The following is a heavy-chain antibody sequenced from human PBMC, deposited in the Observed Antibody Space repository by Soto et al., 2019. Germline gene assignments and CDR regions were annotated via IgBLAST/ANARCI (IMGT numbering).Heavy chain of an antibody. V-gene: IGHV4-61*01. J-gene: IGHJ4*02. Sequence: PSATLSLTCTVSGGSVSSGSYYWSWIRQPPGKGLEWIGYIYYSGSTNYNPSLKSRVTISVDTSKNQFSLKLSSVTAEDTAVYYCASGTLAVGATAYWGQGTLVTV. CDR1: GGSVSSGSYY. CDR2: IYYSGST. D-gene: IGHD1-26*01. CDR3: ASGTLAVGATAY.